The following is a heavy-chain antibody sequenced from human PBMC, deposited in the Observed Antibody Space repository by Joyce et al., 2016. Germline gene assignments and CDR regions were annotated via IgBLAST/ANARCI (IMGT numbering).Heavy chain of an antibody. CDR3: ARGDISGYFYGY. V-gene: IGHV4-59*01. CDR2: IYYSGST. Sequence: QVQLQESGPGLVKPSETLSLTCTVSGGSISSYYWSWIRQPPGKGLEWIGYIYYSGSTNYNASLKGRVTISVDTSKNQFSLKLSSVTAADTAIYYCARGDISGYFYGYWGQGTLVTVSS. J-gene: IGHJ4*02. CDR1: GGSISSYY. D-gene: IGHD3-22*01.